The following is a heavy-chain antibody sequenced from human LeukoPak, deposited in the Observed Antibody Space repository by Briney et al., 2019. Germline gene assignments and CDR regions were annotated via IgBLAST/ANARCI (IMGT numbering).Heavy chain of an antibody. V-gene: IGHV4-59*01. CDR3: ASSIFINYYFSF. Sequence: SETLSLTCTVSGASITSYYWGWVRQPPGKGLEWIGYIYYRGNTNYNPSLKSRITMSLDTSKKQFSLKLTSVTAADTAVYYCASSIFINYYFSFWGQGSLVTVSS. D-gene: IGHD3-3*01. CDR1: GASITSYY. CDR2: IYYRGNT. J-gene: IGHJ4*02.